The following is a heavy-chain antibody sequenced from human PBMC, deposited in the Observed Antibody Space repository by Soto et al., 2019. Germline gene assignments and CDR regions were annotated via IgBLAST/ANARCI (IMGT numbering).Heavy chain of an antibody. CDR2: FDPEDGET. CDR3: ANALIYGDYYRGAFDI. V-gene: IGHV1-24*01. J-gene: IGHJ3*02. CDR1: GYTLTELS. Sequence: QVQLVQSGAEVKKPGASVKVSCKVSGYTLTELSMHWVRQAPGKGLEWMGGFDPEDGETIYAQKFQGRVTMTEDTSTDSAYMELSSLRSEDTAVYYCANALIYGDYYRGAFDIWGQGTMVTVSS. D-gene: IGHD4-17*01.